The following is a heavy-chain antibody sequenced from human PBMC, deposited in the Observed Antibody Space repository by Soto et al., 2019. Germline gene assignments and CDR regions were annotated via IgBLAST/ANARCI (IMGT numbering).Heavy chain of an antibody. CDR1: GGSISSYY. CDR2: IYYSGST. V-gene: IGHV4-59*08. D-gene: IGHD5-12*01. Sequence: PSETLSLTCTVSGGSISSYYWSWIRQPPGKGLEWIGYIYYSGSTNYNPSLKSRVTISVDTSKDQFSLKLSSVTAADTAVYYCARLYSGYDLGPRAFDYWGQGTLVTVSS. J-gene: IGHJ4*02. CDR3: ARLYSGYDLGPRAFDY.